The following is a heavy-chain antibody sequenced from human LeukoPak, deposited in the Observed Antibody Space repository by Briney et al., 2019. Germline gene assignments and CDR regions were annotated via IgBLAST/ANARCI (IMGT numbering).Heavy chain of an antibody. J-gene: IGHJ2*01. CDR2: IYHSGST. CDR1: GGSISSGAYS. Sequence: PSQTLSLTCAVSGGSISSGAYSWSWIRQPPGKGLEWIGYIYHSGSTYYNPSLNSRVTMSLDRSKNQFSLKVNSVTAADTAVYYCAGLTTTAWYLDLWGRGTLVTVSS. V-gene: IGHV4-30-2*01. D-gene: IGHD1-26*01. CDR3: AGLTTTAWYLDL.